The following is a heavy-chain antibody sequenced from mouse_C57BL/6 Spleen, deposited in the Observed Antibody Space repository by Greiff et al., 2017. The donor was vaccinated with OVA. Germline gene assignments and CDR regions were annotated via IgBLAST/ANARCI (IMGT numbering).Heavy chain of an antibody. Sequence: EVQLVESGGGLVKPGRSLKLSCAASGFTFSDYGMHWVRQAPEKGLEWVAYISSGSSTIYYADTVKGRFTISRDNAKNTLFLQMTSLRSEDTAMYYCAIPVVAKDYYAMDYWGQGTSVTVSS. J-gene: IGHJ4*01. D-gene: IGHD1-1*01. V-gene: IGHV5-17*01. CDR1: GFTFSDYG. CDR3: AIPVVAKDYYAMDY. CDR2: ISSGSSTI.